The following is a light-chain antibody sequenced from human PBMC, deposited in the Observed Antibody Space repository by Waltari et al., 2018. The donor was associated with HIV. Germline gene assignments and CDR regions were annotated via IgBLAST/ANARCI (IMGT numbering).Light chain of an antibody. CDR1: NLGETF. V-gene: IGLV3-1*01. J-gene: IGLJ1*01. CDR3: QVWDTSAARYV. CDR2: QDK. Sequence: SYELTQPTSVSVSPGQTAIITCSGDNLGETFASWYQQQPGQSPALVIFQDKKRPSGIPERFSASNSGNRATLTISGTQALDEADYYCQVWDTSAARYVFGTG.